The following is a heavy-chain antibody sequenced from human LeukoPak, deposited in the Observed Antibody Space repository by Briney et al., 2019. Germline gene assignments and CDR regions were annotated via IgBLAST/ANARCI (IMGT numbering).Heavy chain of an antibody. CDR3: ARGRRSGSYSLYYFDY. J-gene: IGHJ4*02. Sequence: SETLSLTCTVSGGSISSSSYYWGWIRQPPGKGLEWIGSIYYSGSTYYNPSLKSRVTISVDTPKNQFSLKLSSVTAADTAVYYCARGRRSGSYSLYYFDYWGQGTLVTVSS. D-gene: IGHD1-26*01. CDR1: GGSISSSSYY. V-gene: IGHV4-39*07. CDR2: IYYSGST.